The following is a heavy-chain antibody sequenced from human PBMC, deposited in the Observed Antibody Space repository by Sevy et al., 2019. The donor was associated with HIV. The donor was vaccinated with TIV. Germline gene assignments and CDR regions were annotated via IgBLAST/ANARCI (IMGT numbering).Heavy chain of an antibody. CDR1: GFTFRDYA. J-gene: IGHJ4*02. Sequence: GGSLRLSCAASGFTFRDYAMSWVRQAPGKGLEWVSSISASGGSTYFADSVKGRFTVSRDNSRKTLYVQMNSLRAEDTAVYYCANRLGYCTNGVCYLDYWGQGTLVTVSS. CDR2: ISASGGST. V-gene: IGHV3-23*01. CDR3: ANRLGYCTNGVCYLDY. D-gene: IGHD2-8*01.